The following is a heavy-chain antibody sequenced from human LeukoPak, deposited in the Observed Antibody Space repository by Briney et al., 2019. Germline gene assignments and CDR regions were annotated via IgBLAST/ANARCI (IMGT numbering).Heavy chain of an antibody. V-gene: IGHV3-30*03. CDR3: ARDKTSGSYLYYFDY. J-gene: IGHJ4*02. D-gene: IGHD1-26*01. Sequence: PGGSLRLSCAASGFTFSSYGMHWVRQAPGKGLEWVAVISYDGSNKYYADSVKGRFTISRDNSKNTLYLQMNSLRAEDTAVYYCARDKTSGSYLYYFDYWGQGTLVTVSS. CDR1: GFTFSSYG. CDR2: ISYDGSNK.